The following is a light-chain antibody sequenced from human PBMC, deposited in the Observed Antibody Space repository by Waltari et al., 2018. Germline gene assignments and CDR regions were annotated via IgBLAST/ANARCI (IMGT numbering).Light chain of an antibody. J-gene: IGKJ3*01. CDR1: QGISNY. Sequence: DIQMTQSPSALSASIGDRVTITCRASQGISNYLAWYQQKPVKVPKLLLYATSTSQPGVPSRFSGSGSGTDYTLTISSLQPEDVATYYCQKYNSEPLTFGPGTKVDIK. CDR2: ATS. V-gene: IGKV1-27*01. CDR3: QKYNSEPLT.